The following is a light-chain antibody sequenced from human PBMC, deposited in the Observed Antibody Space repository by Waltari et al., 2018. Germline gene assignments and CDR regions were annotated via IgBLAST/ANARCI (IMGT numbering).Light chain of an antibody. CDR3: QQYNDWVT. CDR1: QRVSSN. J-gene: IGKJ5*01. Sequence: EIVMTQSPATLSVSPGETATLSCRARQRVSSNLAWYQQKPGQGPRLLIFGASTRATAIPPRFSGSGSGTEFTLTISGLHSEDFAVYYCQQYNDWVTFGQGTRLDIK. CDR2: GAS. V-gene: IGKV3-15*01.